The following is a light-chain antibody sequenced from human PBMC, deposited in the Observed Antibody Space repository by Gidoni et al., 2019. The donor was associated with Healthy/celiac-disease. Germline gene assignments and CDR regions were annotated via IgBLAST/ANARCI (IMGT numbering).Light chain of an antibody. V-gene: IGKV1-39*01. J-gene: IGKJ2*01. CDR1: QSMSSY. CDR3: QQSYSTPPET. Sequence: QIPQSPSSLSASVGDRVTITCRASQSMSSYLNWYQQKPGKAPKLLIYAASSLQSGVPSRFSCSGSGTEFTLTISSLQPEDFATYYCQQSYSTPPETFGQGTKLEIK. CDR2: AAS.